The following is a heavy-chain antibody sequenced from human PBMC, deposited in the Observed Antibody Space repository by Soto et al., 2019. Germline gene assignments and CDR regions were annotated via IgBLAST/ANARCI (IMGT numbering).Heavy chain of an antibody. J-gene: IGHJ6*02. Sequence: GGSLRLSCAASGFTFSSYAMHWVRQAPGKGLEWVAVISYDGSNKYYADSVKGRFTISRDKSKNTLYLQMNSLRAEDTAVYYCAREPRGVVTFYYCYGMDVWGQGTTVTVSS. CDR2: ISYDGSNK. D-gene: IGHD2-15*01. CDR3: AREPRGVVTFYYCYGMDV. CDR1: GFTFSSYA. V-gene: IGHV3-30-3*01.